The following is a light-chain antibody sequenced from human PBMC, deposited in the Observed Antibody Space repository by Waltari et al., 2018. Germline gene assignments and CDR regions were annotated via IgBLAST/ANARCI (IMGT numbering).Light chain of an antibody. CDR2: ANA. CDR1: SSNIGAGYD. J-gene: IGLJ1*01. CDR3: QSYDSKLSGYV. Sequence: QSVLTQPPSVSGAPGQRFTVSCTGSSSNIGAGYDVHWYQQAPGTAPKLIIFANANRPSGVPDRFSGSRSGTSASLAITGLQADDEADYSCQSYDSKLSGYVFGTGTKVIVL. V-gene: IGLV1-40*01.